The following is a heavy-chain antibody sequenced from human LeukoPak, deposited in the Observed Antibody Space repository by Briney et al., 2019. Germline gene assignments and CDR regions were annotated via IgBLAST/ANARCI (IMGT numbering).Heavy chain of an antibody. Sequence: ASVKVSCKASGYTFTSYGISWVRQAPGQGLEWMGWISAYNGNTNYAQKLQGRVIMTTDTSTSTAYMELRSLRSDDTAVYYCARDLPYSSASVRYYYYMDVWGKGTTVTVSS. CDR2: ISAYNGNT. J-gene: IGHJ6*03. CDR1: GYTFTSYG. D-gene: IGHD3-10*01. V-gene: IGHV1-18*01. CDR3: ARDLPYSSASVRYYYYMDV.